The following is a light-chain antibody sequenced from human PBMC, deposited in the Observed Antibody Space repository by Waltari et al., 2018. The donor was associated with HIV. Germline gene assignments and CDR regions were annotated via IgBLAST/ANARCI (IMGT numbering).Light chain of an antibody. CDR2: DDS. Sequence: SFVLTQSPSMSVAPGETARIACGGNNIGGDSVHWYQQKPGQAPELVMYDDSDRPSGVPERFSGSNFKNTATLTISRVEAGDEADYYCQLWDSRGNHVFFGGGTKLTVL. CDR1: NIGGDS. V-gene: IGLV3-21*04. J-gene: IGLJ2*01. CDR3: QLWDSRGNHVF.